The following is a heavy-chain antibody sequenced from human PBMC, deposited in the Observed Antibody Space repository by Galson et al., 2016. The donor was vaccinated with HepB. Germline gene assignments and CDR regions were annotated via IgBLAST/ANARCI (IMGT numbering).Heavy chain of an antibody. J-gene: IGHJ4*02. CDR1: GYTFATHG. CDR2: VRVFDGHT. D-gene: IGHD6-13*01. CDR3: AREQSSSWSPFDY. V-gene: IGHV1-18*01. Sequence: SVKVSCKASGYTFATHGISWVRQAPGEGLEWMGWVRVFDGHTGSAQKFQDRVSFTADTSTNTAYMELRSLTYDDTAVYFCAREQSSSWSPFDYWGQGTLVAVSS.